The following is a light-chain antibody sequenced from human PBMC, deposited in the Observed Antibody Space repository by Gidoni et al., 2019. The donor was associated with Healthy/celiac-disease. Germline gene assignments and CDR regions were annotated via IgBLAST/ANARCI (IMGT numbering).Light chain of an antibody. CDR2: RAS. CDR1: PSVLSSFNNNNY. CDR3: QKYYSTPS. Sequence: DIVMTQSPDSLAVSLVERATIRCKSRPSVLSSFNNNNYFTWYQQKPGQPPNLLISRASTRDSGVLNRISGSGSGTGFTRTISSLLAEYVAFYYCQKYYSTPSFXGXTKVEIK. J-gene: IGKJ4*01. V-gene: IGKV4-1*01.